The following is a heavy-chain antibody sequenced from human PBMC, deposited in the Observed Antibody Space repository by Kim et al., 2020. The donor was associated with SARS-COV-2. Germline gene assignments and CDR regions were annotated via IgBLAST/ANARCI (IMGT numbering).Heavy chain of an antibody. CDR2: ISAYNGNT. CDR1: GYTFTSYG. D-gene: IGHD5-12*01. V-gene: IGHV1-18*01. Sequence: ASVKVSCKASGYTFTSYGISWVRQAPGQGLEWMGWISAYNGNTNYAQKLQGRVTMTTDTSTSTAYMELRSLRSDDTAVYYCARDILKVEMATIGLLPDAFDIWGQGTMVTVSS. J-gene: IGHJ3*02. CDR3: ARDILKVEMATIGLLPDAFDI.